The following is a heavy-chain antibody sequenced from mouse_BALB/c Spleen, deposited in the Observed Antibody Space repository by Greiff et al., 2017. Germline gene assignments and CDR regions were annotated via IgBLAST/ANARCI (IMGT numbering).Heavy chain of an antibody. D-gene: IGHD1-1*01. CDR2: IDPANGNT. Sequence: VQLQQSGAELVKPGASVKLSCTASGFNIKDTYMHWVKQRPEQGLEWIGRIDPANGNTKYDPKFQGKATITADTSSNTAYLQLSSLTSEDTAVYYCAIYYYGSSFDYWGQGTSVTVSS. CDR3: AIYYYGSSFDY. CDR1: GFNIKDTY. J-gene: IGHJ4*01. V-gene: IGHV14-3*02.